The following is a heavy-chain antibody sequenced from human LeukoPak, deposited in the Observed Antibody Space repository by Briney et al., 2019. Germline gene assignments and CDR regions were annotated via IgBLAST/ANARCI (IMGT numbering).Heavy chain of an antibody. Sequence: SETLSLTCTVSGGSISSYYWTWIRQPPGKGLEWIGYIYYSGSTYYNPSLKSRVTISVDTSKNQFSLKLSSVTAADTAVYYCARDDWYYWGQGTLVTVSS. D-gene: IGHD3-9*01. CDR1: GGSISSYY. V-gene: IGHV4-59*12. CDR3: ARDDWYY. CDR2: IYYSGST. J-gene: IGHJ4*02.